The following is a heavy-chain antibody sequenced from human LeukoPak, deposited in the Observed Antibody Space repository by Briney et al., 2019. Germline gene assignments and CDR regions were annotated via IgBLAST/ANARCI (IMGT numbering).Heavy chain of an antibody. J-gene: IGHJ4*02. CDR3: ARSRGYTYGFDY. V-gene: IGHV4-59*01. Sequence: SETLSLTCTVSGGSISTYYWNWIRQPPGKGLEWIGYIYYSGSTNYNPSLKSRVTISVDTSRNQFSLGVSSVTAADTAVYYCARSRGYTYGFDYWGQGTLVTVSS. CDR2: IYYSGST. D-gene: IGHD5-18*01. CDR1: GGSISTYY.